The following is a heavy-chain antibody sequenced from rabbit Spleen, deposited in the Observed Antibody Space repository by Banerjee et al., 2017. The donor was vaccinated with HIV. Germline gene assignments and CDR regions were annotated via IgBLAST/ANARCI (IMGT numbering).Heavy chain of an antibody. Sequence: QEQLVESGGGLVKPEGSLKLSCTGSGFSFSNKAVMCWVRQAPGKGLEWIGYIDPVFGITYYASWVNGRFTISSHNAQNTLYLQLNSLTAADTATYFCVREVAAKFNLWGQGTLVTVS. D-gene: IGHD4-1*01. CDR3: VREVAAKFNL. J-gene: IGHJ4*01. V-gene: IGHV1S47*01. CDR1: GFSFSNKA. CDR2: IDPVFGIT.